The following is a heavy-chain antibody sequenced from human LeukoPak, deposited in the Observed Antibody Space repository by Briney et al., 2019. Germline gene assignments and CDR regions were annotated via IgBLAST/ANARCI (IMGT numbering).Heavy chain of an antibody. CDR3: AKERIWFGELSYFDY. V-gene: IGHV3-9*01. CDR2: ISWNSGSI. D-gene: IGHD3-10*01. CDR1: GFTFDDYA. Sequence: GRSLRLSCAASGFTFDDYAMHWVRQAPGKGLEWVSGISWNSGSIGYADSVKGRFTIPRDNAKNSLYLQMNSLRAEDTASYYCAKERIWFGELSYFDYWGQGTLVTVSS. J-gene: IGHJ4*02.